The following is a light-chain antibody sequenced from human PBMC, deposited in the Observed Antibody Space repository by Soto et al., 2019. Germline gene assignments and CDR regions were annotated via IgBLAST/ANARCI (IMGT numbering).Light chain of an antibody. V-gene: IGKV1-27*01. Sequence: DVQMTQSPSSLSAFVGDRVTITCRASQGIAPYLAWFPQKPGKVPKLLIYATSTLQSGVPSRFSGSGSGTDFTLTISRLQPEDVGTYYCQKYNSAPLTFGGGTKVEIK. J-gene: IGKJ4*01. CDR1: QGIAPY. CDR2: ATS. CDR3: QKYNSAPLT.